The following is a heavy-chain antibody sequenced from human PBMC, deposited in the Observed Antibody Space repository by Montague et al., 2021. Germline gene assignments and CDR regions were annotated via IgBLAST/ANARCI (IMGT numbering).Heavy chain of an antibody. V-gene: IGHV3-7*01. CDR1: GFTFSSYW. D-gene: IGHD2-8*01. CDR2: INQNGNDK. J-gene: IGHJ4*02. Sequence: SLRLSCAASGFTFSSYWMAWVRQAPGKGLEWVSNINQNGNDKYYVDSVRGRFTISRDNAKKSLYLQMNSLRVDDTAVYYCANTNMDFWGKGMLVIVS. CDR3: ANTNMDF.